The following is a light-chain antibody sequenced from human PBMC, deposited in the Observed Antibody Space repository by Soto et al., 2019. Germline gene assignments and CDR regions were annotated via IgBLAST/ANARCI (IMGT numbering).Light chain of an antibody. Sequence: DIQMTQSPSTLSASVGDRVTITCRASQSISSWLAWYQQKPGKAPKLLIHDASSLQSGVPSRFSGYASGTEFTLTITSVQPDDFATYYCQQYSDYSAHGLSFGGGTKVDIK. V-gene: IGKV1-5*01. CDR2: DAS. CDR1: QSISSW. J-gene: IGKJ4*01. CDR3: QQYSDYSAHGLS.